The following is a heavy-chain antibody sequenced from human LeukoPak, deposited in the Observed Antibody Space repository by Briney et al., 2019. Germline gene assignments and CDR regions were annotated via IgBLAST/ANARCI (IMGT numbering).Heavy chain of an antibody. Sequence: PGGSLRLSCSASGFXFSSYAMHWVRQAPGKGLEYVSAISSNGGSTYYADSVKGRFTISRDNSKNTLYLQMSSLRAEDTAVYYCVKTDYYDSSAAYYFDYWGQGTLVTVSS. V-gene: IGHV3-64D*09. CDR1: GFXFSSYA. D-gene: IGHD3-22*01. CDR2: ISSNGGST. CDR3: VKTDYYDSSAAYYFDY. J-gene: IGHJ4*02.